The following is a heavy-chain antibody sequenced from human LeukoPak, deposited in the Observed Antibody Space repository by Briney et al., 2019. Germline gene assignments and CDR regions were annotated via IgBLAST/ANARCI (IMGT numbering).Heavy chain of an antibody. Sequence: GGSLRLSCAASGFTFSSYAMQWVRQAPGKGLEWVAATSYDGNHEYYADSVKGRFTISRDNSKNTLYLQMNSLTTEDTAVFFCARVHIAGVVKDAFDIWGQGTWVTVSS. D-gene: IGHD1-26*01. V-gene: IGHV3-30-3*01. J-gene: IGHJ3*02. CDR1: GFTFSSYA. CDR3: ARVHIAGVVKDAFDI. CDR2: TSYDGNHE.